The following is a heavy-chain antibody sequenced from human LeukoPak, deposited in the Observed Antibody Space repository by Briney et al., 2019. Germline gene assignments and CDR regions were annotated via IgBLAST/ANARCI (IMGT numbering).Heavy chain of an antibody. J-gene: IGHJ3*02. CDR2: IYYSGST. V-gene: IGHV4-59*01. D-gene: IGHD2-2*02. CDR3: AREWRCSSTSCYNAFDI. CDR1: GGSISSYY. Sequence: SETLSLTCTVSGGSISSYYWSWIRQPPGKGLEWIGYIYYSGSTNYNPSLKSRVTISVDTSKNQFSLKLSSVTAADTAVYYCAREWRCSSTSCYNAFDIWGQGTMVTVSS.